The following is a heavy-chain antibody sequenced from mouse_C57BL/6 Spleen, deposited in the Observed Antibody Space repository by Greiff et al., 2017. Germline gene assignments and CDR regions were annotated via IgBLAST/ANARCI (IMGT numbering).Heavy chain of an antibody. CDR2: IRLKSDNYAT. V-gene: IGHV6-3*01. Sequence: EVKLMESGGGLVQPGGSMKLSCVASGFTFSNYWMNWVRQSPEKGLEWVAQIRLKSDNYATHYAESVKGRFTISRDDSKSSVYLQMNNLRAEDTGIYYCTGQYFYAMDYWGQGTSVTVSS. D-gene: IGHD6-1*01. CDR1: GFTFSNYW. J-gene: IGHJ4*01. CDR3: TGQYFYAMDY.